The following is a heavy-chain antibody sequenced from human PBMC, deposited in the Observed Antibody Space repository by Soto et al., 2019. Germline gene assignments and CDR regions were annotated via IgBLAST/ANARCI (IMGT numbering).Heavy chain of an antibody. CDR1: GGTFSSYT. D-gene: IGHD6-13*01. V-gene: IGHV1-69*02. CDR2: IIPILGIA. J-gene: IGHJ4*02. CDR3: ASVAAAGDPYYFDY. Sequence: QVQLVQSGAEVKKPGSSVKVSCKASGGTFSSYTISWVRQAPGQGLEWMGRIIPILGIANYAPKFQGRVTMNANKCTITADMELSSLRSEDTAVYYCASVAAAGDPYYFDYWGQGTLVTVSS.